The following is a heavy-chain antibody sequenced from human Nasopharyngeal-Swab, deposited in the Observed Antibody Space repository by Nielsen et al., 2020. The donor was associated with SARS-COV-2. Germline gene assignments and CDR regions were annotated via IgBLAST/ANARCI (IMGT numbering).Heavy chain of an antibody. J-gene: IGHJ4*02. V-gene: IGHV4-59*01. CDR1: GGSISLYY. Sequence: SETLSLTCTVSGGSISLYYWSWIRQPPGKGLEWIGYIFYDGNTDYNPSLKSRVTISVDTSKNQFSLKLSSVTAADTAVYYCARGSGGMASTRAPPGFDYWGQGTLVTVSS. D-gene: IGHD4-23*01. CDR3: ARGSGGMASTRAPPGFDY. CDR2: IFYDGNT.